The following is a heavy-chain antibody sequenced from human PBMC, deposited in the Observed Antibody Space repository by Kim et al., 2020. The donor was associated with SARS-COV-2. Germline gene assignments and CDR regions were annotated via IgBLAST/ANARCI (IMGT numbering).Heavy chain of an antibody. V-gene: IGHV4-59*01. J-gene: IGHJ6*02. CDR3: ARVLGYSSTFYGMDV. D-gene: IGHD6-13*01. Sequence: PSLKSRGIITVDTSKNQFSLKLSSVTAADTAVYYCARVLGYSSTFYGMDVWGQGTTVTVSS.